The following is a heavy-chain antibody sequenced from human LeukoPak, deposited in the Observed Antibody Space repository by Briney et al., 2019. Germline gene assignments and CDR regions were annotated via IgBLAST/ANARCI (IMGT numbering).Heavy chain of an antibody. J-gene: IGHJ3*02. CDR3: ARDITGTTGLGVDAFDI. V-gene: IGHV1-18*01. Sequence: ASVKVSCKASGYTFTSYGISWVRQAPGQGLEWMGWISAYNGNTNYAQKFQGWVTMTRDTSISTAYMELSRLRSDDTAVYYCARDITGTTGLGVDAFDIWGQGTMVTVSS. CDR1: GYTFTSYG. CDR2: ISAYNGNT. D-gene: IGHD1-20*01.